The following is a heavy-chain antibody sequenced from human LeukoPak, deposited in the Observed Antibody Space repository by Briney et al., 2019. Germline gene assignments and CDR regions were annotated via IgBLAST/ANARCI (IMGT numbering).Heavy chain of an antibody. J-gene: IGHJ3*02. CDR1: GGTFSSYA. CDR2: IIPILGIA. D-gene: IGHD2-15*01. V-gene: IGHV1-69*04. Sequence: ASVKVSCKASGGTFSSYAISWVRQAPGQGLEWMGRIIPILGIANYAQKFQGRVTITADKSTSTAYMELSSLRSEDTAVYYCARVGGHDAFDIRGQGTMVTVSS. CDR3: ARVGGHDAFDI.